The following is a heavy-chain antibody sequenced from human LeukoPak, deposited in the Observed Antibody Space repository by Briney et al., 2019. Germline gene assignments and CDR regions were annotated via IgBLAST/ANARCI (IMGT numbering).Heavy chain of an antibody. Sequence: GGSLRLSCAASGFTFSNAWMSWVRQAPGKGLEWVGRIKSKTDGGTTDYAAPVKGRFTISRDDSKNTLYLQMNSLKTEDTAVYYCTTVLSYYGSSGYYSMGYYFDYWGQGTLVTVSS. J-gene: IGHJ4*02. V-gene: IGHV3-15*01. CDR1: GFTFSNAW. CDR3: TTVLSYYGSSGYYSMGYYFDY. CDR2: IKSKTDGGTT. D-gene: IGHD3-22*01.